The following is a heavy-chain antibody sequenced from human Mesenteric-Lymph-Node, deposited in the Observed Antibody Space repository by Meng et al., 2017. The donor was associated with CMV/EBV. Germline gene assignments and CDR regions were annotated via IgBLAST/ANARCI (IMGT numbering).Heavy chain of an antibody. CDR1: GFTVSSNY. D-gene: IGHD1-26*01. J-gene: IGHJ4*02. Sequence: GGSLRLSCAASGFTVSSNYMSWVRQAPGKGLEWVSVIYSGGSTYYADSVKGRFTISRDNSKNTLYLQMNSLRAEDTAVYYCAKDRSGSPTWYYWGQGTLVTVSS. CDR3: AKDRSGSPTWYY. V-gene: IGHV3-66*02. CDR2: IYSGGST.